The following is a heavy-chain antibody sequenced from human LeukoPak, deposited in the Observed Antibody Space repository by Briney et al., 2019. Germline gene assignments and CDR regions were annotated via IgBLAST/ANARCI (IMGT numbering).Heavy chain of an antibody. D-gene: IGHD4-11*01. CDR3: ATVRDYHDAFDF. CDR1: AYTLADLS. CDR2: FDPDGGDA. V-gene: IGHV1-24*01. Sequence: ASVKVSCKVSAYTLADLSMHWVRQAPGKGLEWMGGFDPDGGDAIYAQRFQGRVTMTEDTSTDTAYMELSSLRSEDTAVYYCATVRDYHDAFDFWGQGTLVTVSS. J-gene: IGHJ4*02.